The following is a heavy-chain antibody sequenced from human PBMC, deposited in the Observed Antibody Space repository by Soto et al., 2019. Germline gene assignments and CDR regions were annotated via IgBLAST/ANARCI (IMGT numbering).Heavy chain of an antibody. CDR3: ARDRGDGYNDAFDI. V-gene: IGHV4-61*01. CDR2: IYYSGST. J-gene: IGHJ3*02. Sequence: SETLSLTCTVSGGSVSGGSYYWSWIRQPPGKGLEWIGYIYYSGSTNYNPSLKSRVTISVDTSKNQFSLKLSSVTAADTAVYYCARDRGDGYNDAFDIWRQGTMVTVSS. D-gene: IGHD5-12*01. CDR1: GGSVSGGSYY.